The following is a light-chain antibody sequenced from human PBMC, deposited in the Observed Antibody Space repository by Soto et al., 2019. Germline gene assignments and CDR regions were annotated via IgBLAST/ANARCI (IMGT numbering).Light chain of an antibody. CDR3: QKYDFSARTWT. CDR2: GAS. V-gene: IGKV3-20*01. J-gene: IGKJ1*01. CDR1: QSVSSTH. Sequence: EIVLTQSPGTLSLSPGERATLYCRASQSVSSTHLAWYQQRPGQAPRLFIYGASSRATGIPDRFSGSVSGTDFTLTISRLEPEDFAVYYCQKYDFSARTWTFGQGTKVEI.